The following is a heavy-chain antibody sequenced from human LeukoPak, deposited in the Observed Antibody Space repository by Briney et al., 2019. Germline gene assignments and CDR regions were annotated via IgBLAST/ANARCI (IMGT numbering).Heavy chain of an antibody. CDR2: ISNSGSP. D-gene: IGHD3-9*01. V-gene: IGHV4-59*08. CDR3: ASGGYFDWFNH. J-gene: IGHJ5*02. Sequence: SETLSLTCTVSRGSISSYYWSWIRQPPGKGLEWIEHISNSGSPAYNPSLKSRVTISADTSKNQFSLRLSSVTAADTAVYYCASGGYFDWFNHWGQGTLVTVSS. CDR1: RGSISSYY.